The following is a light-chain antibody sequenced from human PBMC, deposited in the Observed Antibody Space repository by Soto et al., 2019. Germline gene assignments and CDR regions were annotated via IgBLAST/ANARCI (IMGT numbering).Light chain of an antibody. CDR1: SSDVGGYNY. J-gene: IGLJ1*01. CDR3: CAYTSSGTRV. V-gene: IGLV2-14*01. CDR2: EVS. Sequence: SVLTQPASVSGSPGQSITISCTGTSSDVGGYNYVSWYQQYPGKAPQLMIYEVSNRPSGVSNRFSGSKSGNTASLTISGLQAEDEADYYSCAYTSSGTRVFGTGTKVTDL.